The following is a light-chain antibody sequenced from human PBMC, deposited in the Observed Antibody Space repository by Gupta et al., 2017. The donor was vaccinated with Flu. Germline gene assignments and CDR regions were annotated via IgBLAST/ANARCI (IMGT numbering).Light chain of an antibody. Sequence: DRVTITCQASQAISNYLNWYQQKPEKDPKLLIYDASNFQTGVPSRFSGSGSETDFPFTISRVEAEDVAKYYCQQYDTPPPVSFGGGTKVEI. J-gene: IGKJ4*01. CDR3: QQYDTPPPVS. CDR1: QAISNY. CDR2: DAS. V-gene: IGKV1-33*01.